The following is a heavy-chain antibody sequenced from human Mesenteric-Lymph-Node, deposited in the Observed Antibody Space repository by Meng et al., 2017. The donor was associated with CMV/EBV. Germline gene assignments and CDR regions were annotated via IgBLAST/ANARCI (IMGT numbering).Heavy chain of an antibody. V-gene: IGHV3-23*01. CDR2: ISGSDGNT. D-gene: IGHD3-10*01. CDR1: GFIFRHYA. J-gene: IGHJ4*02. Sequence: GGSLRLSCAASGFIFRHYAMSWVRQAPGKGLEWVSSISGSDGNTYYADSVKGRLTISRDNSKNTLYLQMMSLRPEDTAVYYCANDLRPSGRGRGHWGQGTLVTVSS. CDR3: ANDLRPSGRGRGH.